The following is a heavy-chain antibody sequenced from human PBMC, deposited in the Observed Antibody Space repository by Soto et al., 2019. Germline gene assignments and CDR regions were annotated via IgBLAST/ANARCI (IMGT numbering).Heavy chain of an antibody. D-gene: IGHD3-9*01. CDR1: GGSVSSGSYS. V-gene: IGHV4-61*01. Sequence: PSETLSLTCTVSGGSVSSGSYSWSWIRQPPGKGLEWIGYIYNNGNTNYNPSLKSRATISVDKSKNQFSLKLSSVTPADTAVYYCARDLRYFDWPHFDHWGQGTLVTVS. J-gene: IGHJ4*02. CDR2: IYNNGNT. CDR3: ARDLRYFDWPHFDH.